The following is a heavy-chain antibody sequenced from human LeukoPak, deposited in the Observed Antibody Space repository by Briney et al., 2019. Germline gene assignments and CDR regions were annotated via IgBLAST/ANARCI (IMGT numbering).Heavy chain of an antibody. V-gene: IGHV3-30*18. Sequence: GSSLRLSCEGSGFTFSRHGMHWVRQAPGKGLEWVAVISNEGNYKYYGDSVRGRFAISRDNFKNTTYLQMNYLRPEDTAVYFCAKGGHYLFDYWGQGALVTVSS. CDR2: ISNEGNYK. D-gene: IGHD3-10*01. CDR1: GFTFSRHG. J-gene: IGHJ4*02. CDR3: AKGGHYLFDY.